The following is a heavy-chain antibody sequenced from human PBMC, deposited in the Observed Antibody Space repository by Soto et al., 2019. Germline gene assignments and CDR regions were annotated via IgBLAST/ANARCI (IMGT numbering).Heavy chain of an antibody. D-gene: IGHD3-10*01. V-gene: IGHV3-7*03. CDR1: GFTFSSYW. CDR3: ARVARTKGNYYYYGMDV. CDR2: IKQDGSEK. Sequence: HPGGSLRLSCAASGFTFSSYWMSWVRQAPGKGLEWVANIKQDGSEKYYVDSVKGRFTISRDNAKNSLYLQMNSLRAEDTAVYYCARVARTKGNYYYYGMDVWGQGTTATVSS. J-gene: IGHJ6*02.